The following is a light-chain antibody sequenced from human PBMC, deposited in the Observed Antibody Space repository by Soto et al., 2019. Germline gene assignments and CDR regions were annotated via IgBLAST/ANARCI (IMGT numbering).Light chain of an antibody. V-gene: IGKV3D-20*02. CDR3: QQRSVWPIT. Sequence: EIVLTQSPDTLSLSPGEGATLSCRASQSLSSNFLAWYQQRHGKAPRLLIYAASSRDTGIPDRFSGRWSGTDFTLTVSGLEPEDFSVYYCQQRSVWPITFGQGTRLEI. CDR2: AAS. J-gene: IGKJ5*01. CDR1: QSLSSNF.